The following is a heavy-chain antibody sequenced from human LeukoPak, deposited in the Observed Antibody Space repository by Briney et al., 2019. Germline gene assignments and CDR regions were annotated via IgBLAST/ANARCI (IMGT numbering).Heavy chain of an antibody. J-gene: IGHJ4*02. CDR3: ARGGTAMVPLDY. Sequence: PSETLSLTCTVSSGSISTSNYYWGWVRQPPGTALEWIGNIFYSGSTYYSPSLKSRVTISVDTSKNQFSLKLSSVTAADTAVYYCARGGTAMVPLDYWGQGTLVTVSS. D-gene: IGHD5-18*01. V-gene: IGHV4-39*07. CDR1: SGSISTSNYY. CDR2: IFYSGST.